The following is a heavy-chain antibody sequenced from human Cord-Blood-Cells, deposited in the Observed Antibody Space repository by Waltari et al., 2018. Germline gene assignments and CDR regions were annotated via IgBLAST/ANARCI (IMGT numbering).Heavy chain of an antibody. CDR1: GFTFSKAW. Sequence: EVQLVESGGGLVKPGGSLRLSGAASGFTFSKAWMSWVRQAPGEGREWVGRIKSKTDGGTTDYAAPVKGRFTISRDDSKNTLYLQMNSLKTEDTAVYYCTTFLRGDRGVGPWVAFDIWGQGTMVTVSS. D-gene: IGHD7-27*01. V-gene: IGHV3-15*01. CDR3: TTFLRGDRGVGPWVAFDI. J-gene: IGHJ3*02. CDR2: IKSKTDGGTT.